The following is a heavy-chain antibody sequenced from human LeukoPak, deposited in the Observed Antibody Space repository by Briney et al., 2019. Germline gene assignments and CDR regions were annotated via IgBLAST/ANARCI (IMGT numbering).Heavy chain of an antibody. CDR1: GFTFTSSA. CDR3: ARDNGDSSGLNWFDP. Sequence: VKVSCKASGFTFTSSAMQWVRQARGQRLEWIGWIVVGSGNTNYAQKFQERVTITRDMSTSTAYMELSSLRAEDTAVYYCARDNGDSSGLNWFDPWGQGTLVTVSS. D-gene: IGHD6-19*01. V-gene: IGHV1-58*02. CDR2: IVVGSGNT. J-gene: IGHJ5*02.